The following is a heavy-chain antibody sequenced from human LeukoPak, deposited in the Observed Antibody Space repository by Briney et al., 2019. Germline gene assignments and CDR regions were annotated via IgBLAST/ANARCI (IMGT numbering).Heavy chain of an antibody. CDR1: GGSISSYY. Sequence: SETLSLTCTVSGGSISSYYWNWIRQPPGKGLEWIGYIYYSGSTNYNPSLKSRVTISVDTSKNQFSLKLSSVTAADTAVYYCAKDESVVVVPADPPDYWGQGTLVTVSS. J-gene: IGHJ4*02. D-gene: IGHD2-2*01. V-gene: IGHV4-59*01. CDR3: AKDESVVVVPADPPDY. CDR2: IYYSGST.